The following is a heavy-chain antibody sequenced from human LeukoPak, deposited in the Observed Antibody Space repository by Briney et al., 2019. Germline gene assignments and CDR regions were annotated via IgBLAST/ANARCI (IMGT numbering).Heavy chain of an antibody. V-gene: IGHV4-59*01. J-gene: IGHJ4*02. CDR2: IYYTGTT. CDR1: GGSISSYY. D-gene: IGHD7-27*01. Sequence: NPSETLSLTCTVSGGSISSYYWSWIRQPPGKGLEWIGYIYYTGTTNYNPPLKSRLTISVDTSKNQFSLNLSSVTSADTAVYYCAREGWGYCFDFWGQGTLVTVSS. CDR3: AREGWGYCFDF.